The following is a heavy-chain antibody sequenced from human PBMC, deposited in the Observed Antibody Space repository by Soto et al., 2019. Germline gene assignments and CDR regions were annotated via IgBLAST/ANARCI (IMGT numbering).Heavy chain of an antibody. CDR1: GYNFATYW. Sequence: GESLKISCKGSGYNFATYWIGWVRQMPGKGLEWMGIIYPHDSDTRYSSSFQGQVTISADKSISTAYLQWSSLKASDTAIYYCARRLDNTLDFWGQGTLVTVSS. V-gene: IGHV5-51*01. J-gene: IGHJ4*02. CDR3: ARRLDNTLDF. D-gene: IGHD1-20*01. CDR2: IYPHDSDT.